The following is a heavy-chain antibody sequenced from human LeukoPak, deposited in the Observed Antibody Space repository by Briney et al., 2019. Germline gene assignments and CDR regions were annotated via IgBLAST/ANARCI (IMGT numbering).Heavy chain of an antibody. CDR2: ISGSGGST. CDR1: GFTFSSYA. D-gene: IGHD6-13*01. J-gene: IGHJ4*02. CDR3: AKVDSSSWYRTLDY. Sequence: PGGSLRLSCAASGFTFSSYAMSWVRQAPGRGLEWVSAISGSGGSTYYADSVKGRFTISRDNSKNTLYLQMNGLRAEDTAVYYCAKVDSSSWYRTLDYWGQGTLVTVSS. V-gene: IGHV3-23*01.